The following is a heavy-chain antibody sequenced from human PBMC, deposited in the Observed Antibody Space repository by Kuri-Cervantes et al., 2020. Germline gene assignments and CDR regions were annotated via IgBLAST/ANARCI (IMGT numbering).Heavy chain of an antibody. V-gene: IGHV3-7*01. CDR1: GFTFSSYW. CDR3: ARDASGYGENYYYYGMGV. Sequence: GESLKISCAASGFTFSSYWMSWVRQAPGKGLEWVANIKQDGSEKYYVDSVKGRFTISRDNSKNTLYLQMNSLRAEDTAVYYCARDASGYGENYYYYGMGVWGQGTTVTVSS. CDR2: IKQDGSEK. J-gene: IGHJ6*02. D-gene: IGHD5-12*01.